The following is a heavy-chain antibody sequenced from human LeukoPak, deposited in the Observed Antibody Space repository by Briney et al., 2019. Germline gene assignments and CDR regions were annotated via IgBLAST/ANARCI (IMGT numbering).Heavy chain of an antibody. D-gene: IGHD3-22*01. J-gene: IGHJ4*02. CDR1: GYTFTGYY. CDR2: INPNGGGT. Sequence: ASVKVSCKASGYTFTGYYMHWVRQAPGQGLEWMGWINPNGGGTNYAQKFQGRVTMTRDTSISTAYMELSRLRSDDTAVYYCARVKTYYYDSSGYSHFDYWGQGTLVTVSS. CDR3: ARVKTYYYDSSGYSHFDY. V-gene: IGHV1-2*02.